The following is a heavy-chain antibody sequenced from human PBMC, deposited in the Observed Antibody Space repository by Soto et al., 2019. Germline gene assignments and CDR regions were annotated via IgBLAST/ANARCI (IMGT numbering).Heavy chain of an antibody. CDR3: ARESVPAAIRNYYYYGMDV. Sequence: PGGSLRLSCAASGFTFSSYWMSWVRQAPGKGLEWVANIKRDGSEKYYVDSVKGRFTISRDNAKNSLYLQMNSLRAEDTAVYYCARESVPAAIRNYYYYGMDVWGQGTTVTVSS. V-gene: IGHV3-7*03. J-gene: IGHJ6*02. CDR1: GFTFSSYW. CDR2: IKRDGSEK. D-gene: IGHD2-2*02.